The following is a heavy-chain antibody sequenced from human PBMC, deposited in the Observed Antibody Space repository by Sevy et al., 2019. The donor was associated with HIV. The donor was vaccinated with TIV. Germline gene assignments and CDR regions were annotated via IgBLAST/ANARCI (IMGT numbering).Heavy chain of an antibody. D-gene: IGHD6-13*01. J-gene: IGHJ4*02. CDR2: IRFDGSNK. V-gene: IGHV3-30*02. CDR1: GFTFSSYG. CDR3: AKVHGEQQLIPFDY. Sequence: GSLRLSCAASGFTFSSYGMHWVRQAPGKGLEWVTFIRFDGSNKYYADSVKGRFTISRDNSKNTLYLQMNSLRAEDTAVYYCAKVHGEQQLIPFDYWGQGTLVTVSS.